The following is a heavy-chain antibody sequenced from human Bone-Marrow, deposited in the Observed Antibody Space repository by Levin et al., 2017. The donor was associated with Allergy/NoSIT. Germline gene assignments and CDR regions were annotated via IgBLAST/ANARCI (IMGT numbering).Heavy chain of an antibody. CDR3: ARGELGSGYLFDY. J-gene: IGHJ4*02. CDR2: MYPNSDNA. Sequence: GESLKISCKTSGYTFTSFDINWVRQATGQGLEWMGWMYPNSDNAGYAQQFQGRVTMTRNTSISTAYMELSSLRSEDTAIYYCARGELGSGYLFDYWGQGTLVTVSS. CDR1: GYTFTSFD. D-gene: IGHD5-12*01. V-gene: IGHV1-8*01.